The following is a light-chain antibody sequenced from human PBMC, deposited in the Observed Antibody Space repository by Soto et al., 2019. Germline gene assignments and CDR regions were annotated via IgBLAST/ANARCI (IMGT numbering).Light chain of an antibody. CDR1: SSDVGGYNY. V-gene: IGLV2-14*01. J-gene: IGLJ2*01. CDR3: SSYTSSSTLGHVV. Sequence: QSALTQPASVSGSPGQSITISCTGTSSDVGGYNYVSWYQQHPGKAPKFMIYDVSNRPSGVSNRFSGSKSGNTASLTISGLQAEEEADYYCSSYTSSSTLGHVVFGGRTKLTVL. CDR2: DVS.